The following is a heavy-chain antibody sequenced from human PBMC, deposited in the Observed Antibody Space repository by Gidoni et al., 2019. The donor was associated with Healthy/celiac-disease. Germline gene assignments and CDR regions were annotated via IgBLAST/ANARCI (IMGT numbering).Heavy chain of an antibody. CDR2: INHSGST. CDR3: ARAPYDSTSFGPSGGYDY. V-gene: IGHV4-34*01. Sequence: QVQLQQWGAGLLKPSETLSLTCAVYGGSFSGYYWSWIRQPPGKGLEWIGEINHSGSTNYNPSLKSRVTISVDTSKNQFSLKLSSVTAADTAVYYCARAPYDSTSFGPSGGYDYWGQGTLVTVSS. J-gene: IGHJ4*02. D-gene: IGHD3-22*01. CDR1: GGSFSGYY.